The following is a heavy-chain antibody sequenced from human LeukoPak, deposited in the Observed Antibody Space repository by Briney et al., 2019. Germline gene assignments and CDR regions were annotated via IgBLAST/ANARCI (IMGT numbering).Heavy chain of an antibody. CDR1: GGSFSGYY. CDR2: INHSGST. D-gene: IGHD2-2*01. CDR3: AKDGYCSSTSCYYGFDFDY. J-gene: IGHJ4*02. V-gene: IGHV4-34*01. Sequence: KTSETLSLTCAVYGGSFSGYYWSWIRQPPGKGLEWIGEINHSGSTNYNPSLKSRVTISVDTSKNQFSLKLSSVTAADTAVYYCAKDGYCSSTSCYYGFDFDYWGQGTLVTVSS.